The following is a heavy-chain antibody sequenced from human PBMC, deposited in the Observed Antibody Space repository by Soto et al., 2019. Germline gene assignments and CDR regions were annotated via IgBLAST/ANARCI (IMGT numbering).Heavy chain of an antibody. CDR1: GYSFTSYW. V-gene: IGHV5-51*01. D-gene: IGHD3-3*01. J-gene: IGHJ4*02. CDR2: IYPGDSDT. Sequence: GESLKISCKGSGYSFTSYWIGWVRQMPGKGLEWMGIIYPGDSDTRYSPSFQGQVTISADKSISTAYLQWSSLKASDTAMYYCARQRITIFGVAKGDFDYWGQGTLVTVSS. CDR3: ARQRITIFGVAKGDFDY.